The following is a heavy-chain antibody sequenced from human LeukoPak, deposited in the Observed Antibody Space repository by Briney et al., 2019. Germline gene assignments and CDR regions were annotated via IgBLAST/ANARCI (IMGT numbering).Heavy chain of an antibody. Sequence: PSETLSLTCTVSGGSISSYYWSWIRQPPGKGLEWIGYIYYSGSTNYNPSLKSRVTISVDTSKNQFSLKLSSVTAADTAVYYCARVDTAMVADYWGQGTLSPSPQ. CDR3: ARVDTAMVADY. D-gene: IGHD5-18*01. V-gene: IGHV4-59*12. J-gene: IGHJ4*02. CDR1: GGSISSYY. CDR2: IYYSGST.